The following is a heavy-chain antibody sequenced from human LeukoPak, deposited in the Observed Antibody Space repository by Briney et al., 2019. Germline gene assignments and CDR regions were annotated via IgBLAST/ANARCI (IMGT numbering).Heavy chain of an antibody. CDR2: IYYSGST. CDR1: GGSLSSSSYY. CDR3: ARLSLMWELQPYYYYYYMDV. J-gene: IGHJ6*03. V-gene: IGHV4-39*01. D-gene: IGHD1-26*01. Sequence: PSETLSLTCTVSGGSLSSSSYYWGWIRQPPGKGLEGIVSIYYSGSTYYNPSLKTRVSISVDTTKNQFSLKLSSVTAADTAVYYCARLSLMWELQPYYYYYYMDVWGKGTTVTVSS.